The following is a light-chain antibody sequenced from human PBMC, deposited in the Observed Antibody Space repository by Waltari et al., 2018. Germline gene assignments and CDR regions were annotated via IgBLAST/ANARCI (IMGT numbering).Light chain of an antibody. CDR1: QSLVHSDGNTY. V-gene: IGKV2-30*02. Sequence: DVVMTQSPLFLPVTLGHPASLPCNSSQSLVHSDGNTYLQWFQQRPGQSPRRLIYKVSSRDSGGPDRFSGSGSGNDFTLKINMVEAEDVGVYYCMQGTHWPYTFGQGTKLDIK. J-gene: IGKJ2*01. CDR3: MQGTHWPYT. CDR2: KVS.